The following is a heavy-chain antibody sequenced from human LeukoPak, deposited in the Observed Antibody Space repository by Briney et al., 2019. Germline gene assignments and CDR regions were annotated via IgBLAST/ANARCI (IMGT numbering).Heavy chain of an antibody. CDR1: GFTFSSYA. V-gene: IGHV3-23*01. CDR3: AKDRVVTMYYGMDV. CDR2: ISGSGGST. Sequence: GGSLRLSCAASGFTFSSYAMSWVRQAPGKGLEWVSAISGSGGSTYYADSVEGRFTISRDNSKNTLYLQMNSLRAEDTAVYSCAKDRVVTMYYGMDVWGQGTTVTVSS. J-gene: IGHJ6*02. D-gene: IGHD3-10*01.